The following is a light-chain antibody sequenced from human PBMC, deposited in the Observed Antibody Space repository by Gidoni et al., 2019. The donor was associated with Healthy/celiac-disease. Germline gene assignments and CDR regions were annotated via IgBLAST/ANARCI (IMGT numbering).Light chain of an antibody. CDR3: QQSYSTPPGFT. Sequence: DIQMTQSPSSLSASVGDRVTITCRASQSISSYLNWYQQKPGKAPKLLIYAASSLQSGVPSRFSGSGSGTDFTLTIGSLQPEDFATYYCQQSYSTPPGFTFGPGTKVDIK. CDR2: AAS. CDR1: QSISSY. V-gene: IGKV1-39*01. J-gene: IGKJ3*01.